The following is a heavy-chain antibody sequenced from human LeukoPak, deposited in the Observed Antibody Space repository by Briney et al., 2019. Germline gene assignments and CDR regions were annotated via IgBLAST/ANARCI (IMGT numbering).Heavy chain of an antibody. D-gene: IGHD3-9*01. Sequence: GASVKVSCKVSGYTLTELSMHSVRQTPGKGLEWMGGFDPGDGETIYALKFQARITMTEDTSTDTAYMELSSLRSDDTAVYFCATTGVGRYFDWLSRDYWGQGTLVTVSS. CDR3: ATTGVGRYFDWLSRDY. V-gene: IGHV1-24*01. CDR2: FDPGDGET. J-gene: IGHJ4*02. CDR1: GYTLTELS.